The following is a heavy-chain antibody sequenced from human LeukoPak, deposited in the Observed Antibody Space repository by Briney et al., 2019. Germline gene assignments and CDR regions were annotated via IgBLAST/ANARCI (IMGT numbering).Heavy chain of an antibody. CDR2: INPSGGST. CDR3: ARGRRAAAGTYYYYYYMDV. CDR1: GYTLTSYY. D-gene: IGHD6-13*01. V-gene: IGHV1-46*01. Sequence: ASVKVSCKASGYTLTSYYMHWVRQAPGQGLEWMGIINPSGGSTNYAQKLQGRVTMTTDTSTSTAYMELRSLRSDDTAVYYCARGRRAAAGTYYYYYYMDVWGKGTTVTVSS. J-gene: IGHJ6*03.